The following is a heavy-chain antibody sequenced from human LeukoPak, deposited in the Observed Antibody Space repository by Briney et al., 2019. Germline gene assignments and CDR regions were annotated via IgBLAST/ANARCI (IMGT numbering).Heavy chain of an antibody. CDR3: ARVAPYCGGNCYSRYFDY. CDR1: GFTFGDYA. V-gene: IGHV3-49*04. Sequence: GRSLRLSCTASGFTFGDYAMSWVRQAPGKGLEWVGFIRSKANGGTTEYAASVKGRFTISRDESKNSLYLQMNSLTTEDTAVYYCARVAPYCGGNCYSRYFDYWGQGTLVTVSS. J-gene: IGHJ4*02. CDR2: IRSKANGGTT. D-gene: IGHD2-21*01.